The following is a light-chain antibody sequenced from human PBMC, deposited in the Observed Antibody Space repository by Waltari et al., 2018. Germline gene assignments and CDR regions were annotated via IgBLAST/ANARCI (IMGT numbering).Light chain of an antibody. Sequence: DIKMTQSPSTLSASVGDRVTITCRASQSISSWLAWYQQKPGKAPKLLIYKASSLESGVPSRFSGSGYGTEFTLTISSLQPDDFATYYCQQYNSYGTFGQGTKVEIK. CDR3: QQYNSYGT. CDR2: KAS. CDR1: QSISSW. J-gene: IGKJ1*01. V-gene: IGKV1-5*03.